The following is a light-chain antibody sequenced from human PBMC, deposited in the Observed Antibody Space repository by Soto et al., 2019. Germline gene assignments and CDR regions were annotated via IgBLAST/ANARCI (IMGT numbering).Light chain of an antibody. CDR2: GDT. CDR3: QSYDNSLSHFYV. J-gene: IGLJ1*01. CDR1: SSNIGAGFG. Sequence: QSVLTQPPSVSGALGQTVTISCTGSSSNIGAGFGVHWYRHLPGSAPQLLLFGDTNRPSGVPDRFSGSKSGTSASLAITGLQAEDEADYYCQSYDNSLSHFYVFGTGTKVTVL. V-gene: IGLV1-40*01.